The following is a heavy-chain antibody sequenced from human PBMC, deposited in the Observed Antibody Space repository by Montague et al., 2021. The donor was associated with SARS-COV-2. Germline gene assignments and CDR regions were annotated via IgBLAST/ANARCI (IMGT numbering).Heavy chain of an antibody. D-gene: IGHD3-9*01. CDR3: ARAFTDWLRYYGMDV. CDR2: IYYSGST. J-gene: IGHJ6*02. V-gene: IGHV4-39*01. Sequence: SETLSLTCTVSGGSISSSSYYWGWIRQPPGKGLEWIGSIYYSGSTYYXXXLKSRVTISVDTSKNQFSLKLSSVTAADTAVYYCARAFTDWLRYYGMDVWGPGTTAPVS. CDR1: GGSISSSSYY.